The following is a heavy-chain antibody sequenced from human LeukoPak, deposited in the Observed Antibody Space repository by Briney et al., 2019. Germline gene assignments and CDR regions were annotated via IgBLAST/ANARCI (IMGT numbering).Heavy chain of an antibody. CDR3: AKGRGSERGASDI. CDR1: GFTFRSYA. D-gene: IGHD1-1*01. Sequence: PGGSLRLSCAASGFTFRSYAMSWVRQAPGKGLEWVSGISGGGGSTYYADSVKGRFTISRDNSKNTLDLQISSLRAEDTAVYYCAKGRGSERGASDIWGHGTMVTVSS. J-gene: IGHJ3*02. CDR2: ISGGGGST. V-gene: IGHV3-23*01.